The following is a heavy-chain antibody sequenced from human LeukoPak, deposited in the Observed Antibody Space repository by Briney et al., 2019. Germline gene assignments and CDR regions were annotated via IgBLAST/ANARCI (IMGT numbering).Heavy chain of an antibody. D-gene: IGHD6-19*01. CDR3: ARASNTGWFYFDY. Sequence: SVKVSCKASGGTFSTSALNWVRQAPGQGLEWMGGIIPLFRTAKYVQKFQGRVTITADESTTTAYMEVSSLRSDDTAVYYCARASNTGWFYFDYWGQGTLVTVSP. J-gene: IGHJ4*02. CDR2: IIPLFRTA. V-gene: IGHV1-69*01. CDR1: GGTFSTSA.